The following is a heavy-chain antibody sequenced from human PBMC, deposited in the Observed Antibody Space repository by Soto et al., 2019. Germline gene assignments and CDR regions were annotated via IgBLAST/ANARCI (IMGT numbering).Heavy chain of an antibody. CDR1: GGSISSSSYY. CDR3: ARSGGGSGWL. J-gene: IGHJ4*02. V-gene: IGHV4-39*01. D-gene: IGHD6-19*01. Sequence: PSETLSLTCTVSGGSISSSSYYWGWIRQPPGKGLEWIGSIYYSGSTYYNPSLKSRVTISIDTSKNQFSLKMTSVTAEDTAVYYCARSGGGSGWLGGQGTLVTVSS. CDR2: IYYSGST.